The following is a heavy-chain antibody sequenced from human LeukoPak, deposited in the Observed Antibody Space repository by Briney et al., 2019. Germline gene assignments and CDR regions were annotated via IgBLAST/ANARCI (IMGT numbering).Heavy chain of an antibody. Sequence: GGSLRLSCAASGFTFSSYWMHWVRQASGKGLVWVSRINSDGSSTSYADSVKGRFTISRDNAKNTLYLQMNSLRAEDTAVYYCARDSGYSSGWYDSYYFDYWGQGTLVTVSS. CDR1: GFTFSSYW. V-gene: IGHV3-74*01. CDR2: INSDGSST. CDR3: ARDSGYSSGWYDSYYFDY. D-gene: IGHD6-19*01. J-gene: IGHJ4*02.